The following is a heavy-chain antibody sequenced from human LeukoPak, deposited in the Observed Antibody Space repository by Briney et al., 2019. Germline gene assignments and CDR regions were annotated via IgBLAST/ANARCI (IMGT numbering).Heavy chain of an antibody. CDR1: GGSISSGDYY. CDR3: ARAEQQLISDY. Sequence: KPSQTPSLTCTVSGGSISSGDYYWSWIRQPPGKGLEWIGYIYYSGSTYYNPSLKSRVTISVDTSKNQFSLKLSSVTAADTAVYYCARAEQQLISDYWGQGTLVTVSS. CDR2: IYYSGST. V-gene: IGHV4-30-4*01. J-gene: IGHJ4*02. D-gene: IGHD6-13*01.